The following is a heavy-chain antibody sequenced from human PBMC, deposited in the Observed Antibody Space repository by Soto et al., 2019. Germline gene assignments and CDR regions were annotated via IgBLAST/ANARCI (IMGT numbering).Heavy chain of an antibody. J-gene: IGHJ4*02. CDR2: ISYDGSNK. D-gene: IGHD5-18*01. Sequence: QVQLVESGGGVVQPGRSLRLSCAASGFTFSSYAMHWVRQAPGKGLEWVAVISYDGSNKYYADSVKGRFTISRDNSNNTLYLQMSSLRAEYTAVYYCARRIQPYYFDYWGQGTLVTVSS. CDR1: GFTFSSYA. V-gene: IGHV3-30-3*01. CDR3: ARRIQPYYFDY.